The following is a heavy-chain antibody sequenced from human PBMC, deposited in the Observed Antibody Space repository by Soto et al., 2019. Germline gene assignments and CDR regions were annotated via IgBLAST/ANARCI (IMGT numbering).Heavy chain of an antibody. CDR1: GFTFTTYS. CDR2: ITSSSTYI. D-gene: IGHD3-10*01. Sequence: PGGSLRLSCAASGFTFTTYSMNWVRQAPGKGLEWVSSITSSSTYIYYADSLKGRFTISRDNAQNSLYLQMNSLRAEDTAVYYCARVRYGVSMVRRLILEPSSHYYTMDVWGRGTTVTVSS. CDR3: ARVRYGVSMVRRLILEPSSHYYTMDV. V-gene: IGHV3-21*01. J-gene: IGHJ6*02.